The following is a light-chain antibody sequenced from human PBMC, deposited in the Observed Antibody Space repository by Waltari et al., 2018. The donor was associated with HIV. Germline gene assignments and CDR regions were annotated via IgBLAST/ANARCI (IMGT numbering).Light chain of an antibody. CDR2: EAS. CDR1: QSISDW. V-gene: IGKV1-5*03. CDR3: QQYDTYPWT. Sequence: DIQMTPSPSTLSASVGDRITITCRASQSISDWLAWFQQKPGKAPKLLIYEASNLQSGVPSRFSGSGSGTEFTLTISSLQPDDFATYYCQQYDTYPWTFGQGTEVEIK. J-gene: IGKJ1*01.